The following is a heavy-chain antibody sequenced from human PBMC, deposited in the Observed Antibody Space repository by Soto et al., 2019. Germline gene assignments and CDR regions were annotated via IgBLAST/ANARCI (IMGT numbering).Heavy chain of an antibody. J-gene: IGHJ6*02. V-gene: IGHV4-34*01. D-gene: IGHD2-8*01. CDR1: GGSFSGYY. Sequence: QVQLQQWGAGLLKPSETLSLTCAVYGGSFSGYYWSWIRQPPGKGLEWIGEINHSGSTNYNPSLKSRVTISVDTSKNQVSLKLSSVTAADTAVYYCARGRSGYCTNGVCYGYYYGMDVWGQGTTVTVSS. CDR2: INHSGST. CDR3: ARGRSGYCTNGVCYGYYYGMDV.